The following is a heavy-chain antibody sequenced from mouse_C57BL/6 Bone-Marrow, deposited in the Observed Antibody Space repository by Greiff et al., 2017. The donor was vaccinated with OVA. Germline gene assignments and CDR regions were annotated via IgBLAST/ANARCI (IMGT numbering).Heavy chain of an antibody. Sequence: VQLQQSGPELVKPGASVKISCKASGYTFTDYYMNWVKQSHGKSLEWIGDINPNNGGTSYNQKFKGKATLTVDKSSSTAYMELRSLTSEDSAVYYCARKELDYFDYWGQGTTLTVSS. CDR1: GYTFTDYY. CDR2: INPNNGGT. CDR3: ARKELDYFDY. V-gene: IGHV1-26*01. D-gene: IGHD3-3*01. J-gene: IGHJ2*01.